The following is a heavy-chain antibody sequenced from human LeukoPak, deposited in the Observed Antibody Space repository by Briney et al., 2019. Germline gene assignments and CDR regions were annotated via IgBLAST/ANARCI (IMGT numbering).Heavy chain of an antibody. Sequence: GGSLRLSCAASGFTFSSYGMHWVRQAPGKGLEWVAAISYDGSDKYYADSVKGRFTISRDNSKNTLYLQMNSLRAEDTAVYYCARSLAAYDYYFDYWGQGTLVTVSS. CDR3: ARSLAAYDYYFDY. D-gene: IGHD3-3*01. V-gene: IGHV3-30*03. J-gene: IGHJ4*02. CDR1: GFTFSSYG. CDR2: ISYDGSDK.